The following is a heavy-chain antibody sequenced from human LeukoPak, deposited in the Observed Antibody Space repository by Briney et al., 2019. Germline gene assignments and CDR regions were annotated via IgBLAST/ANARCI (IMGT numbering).Heavy chain of an antibody. CDR1: GGSISTTRYH. Sequence: PSETLSLTCAVSGGSISTTRYHWGWIRQPPGKGLEWMASIFYTGSTYYNSSLKSRVTISVDTSKNQFSLKLTSVTAADTAVYYCARHLMSVIDPWGQGTLVTVSS. CDR2: IFYTGST. CDR3: ARHLMSVIDP. D-gene: IGHD2-8*01. J-gene: IGHJ5*02. V-gene: IGHV4-39*01.